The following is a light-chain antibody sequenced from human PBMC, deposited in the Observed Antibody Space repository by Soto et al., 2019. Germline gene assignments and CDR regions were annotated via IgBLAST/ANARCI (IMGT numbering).Light chain of an antibody. V-gene: IGKV3-20*01. Sequence: EIVLTQSPDTLSLFPGERATLSCRASQSVSSTYLAWYQQKLGQAPRLLIFGASSRATGIPDRFSGSGSGTDFTLTVSRLEPEDFAVNYCQQYGSSPWTFGQGTKVDIK. CDR3: QQYGSSPWT. CDR2: GAS. CDR1: QSVSSTY. J-gene: IGKJ1*01.